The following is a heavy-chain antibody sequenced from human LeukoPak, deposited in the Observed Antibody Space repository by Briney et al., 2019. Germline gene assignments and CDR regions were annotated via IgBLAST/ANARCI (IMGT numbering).Heavy chain of an antibody. CDR1: GGTFSSYA. CDR3: AGMGGWCDYYFDY. Sequence: SVKVSCKASGGTFSSYAISWVRQAPGQGLEWMGGIIPIFGTANYAQKFQGRVTITADKSTSTAYMELSGLRSEDTAVYYCAGMGGWCDYYFDYWGQGTLVTVSS. J-gene: IGHJ4*02. D-gene: IGHD6-19*01. CDR2: IIPIFGTA. V-gene: IGHV1-69*06.